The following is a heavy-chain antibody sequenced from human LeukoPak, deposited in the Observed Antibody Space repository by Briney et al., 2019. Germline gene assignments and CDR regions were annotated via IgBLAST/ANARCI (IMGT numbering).Heavy chain of an antibody. J-gene: IGHJ4*02. CDR2: IYHSGST. Sequence: SETLSLTCTVSGGSISSGGYYWSWIRQPPGKGLEWIGYIYHSGSTYYNPSLKSRVTISVDKSKNQFSLKLSSVTAADTAVYYCARDPKLRYGVRATFDYWGQGTLVTVSS. D-gene: IGHD3-10*01. CDR1: GGSISSGGYY. CDR3: ARDPKLRYGVRATFDY. V-gene: IGHV4-30-2*01.